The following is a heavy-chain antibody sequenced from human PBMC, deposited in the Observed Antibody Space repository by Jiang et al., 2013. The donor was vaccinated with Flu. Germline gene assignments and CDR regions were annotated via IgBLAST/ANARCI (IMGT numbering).Heavy chain of an antibody. CDR1: GASISSYY. Sequence: LLKPSETLSLTCTVSGASISSYYWSWIRQPPGKGLEWIGDIYSSGNTNYNPSLKSRVTISVDTSKNQFSLTLNSVTAADSALYYCASARLGYCSGGSCYHYYGMDVWGQGTTVSVS. CDR3: ASARLGYCSGGSCYHYYGMDV. D-gene: IGHD2-15*01. V-gene: IGHV4-59*08. J-gene: IGHJ6*02. CDR2: IYSSGNT.